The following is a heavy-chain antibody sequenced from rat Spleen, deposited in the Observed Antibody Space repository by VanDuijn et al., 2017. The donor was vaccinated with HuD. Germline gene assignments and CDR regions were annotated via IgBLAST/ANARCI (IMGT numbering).Heavy chain of an antibody. CDR1: GYSITSTY. CDR3: ARSRYFDY. CDR2: ISYSGST. Sequence: EVQLQESGPGLVKPSQSLSLTCSVTGYSITSTYWGWIRKFPGNKMEWMGYISYSGSTSYNPSLKSRISITRDTSKNQFFLQLNSVSTEDTATYYCARSRYFDYWGQGVMVTVSS. V-gene: IGHV3-1*01. J-gene: IGHJ2*01.